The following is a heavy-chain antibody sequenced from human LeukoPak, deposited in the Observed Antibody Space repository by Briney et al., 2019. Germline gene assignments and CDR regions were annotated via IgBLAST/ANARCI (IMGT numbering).Heavy chain of an antibody. CDR1: GFTVSANY. J-gene: IGHJ4*02. V-gene: IGHV3-53*01. CDR3: ARAIAVAEPFDY. Sequence: GGSLRLSCATSGFTVSANYMTWVRQVPGKGLEWVSLIYSGGSTSYADSVKGRFTISRDNAKNSLYLQMNSLRAEDTAVYYCARAIAVAEPFDYWGQGTLVTVSS. D-gene: IGHD6-19*01. CDR2: IYSGGST.